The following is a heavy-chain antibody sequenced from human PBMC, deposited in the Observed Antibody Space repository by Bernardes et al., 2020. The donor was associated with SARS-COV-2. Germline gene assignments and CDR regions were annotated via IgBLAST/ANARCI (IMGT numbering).Heavy chain of an antibody. CDR1: GFTFSTYA. CDR2: ISYDGNTK. D-gene: IGHD5-12*01. Sequence: GGSLRLSCAASGFTFSTYAMQWVRQAPGKGLEWVAVISYDGNTKFYADSVRGRFTISRDNSKNTLYLQMNSLRAEDTAVYYCAREAYNNGCLGDLDYWGQGTLVTVSS. CDR3: AREAYNNGCLGDLDY. J-gene: IGHJ4*02. V-gene: IGHV3-30-3*01.